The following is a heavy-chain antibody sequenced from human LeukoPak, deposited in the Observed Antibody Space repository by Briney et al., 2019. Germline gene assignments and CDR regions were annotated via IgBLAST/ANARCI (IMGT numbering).Heavy chain of an antibody. J-gene: IGHJ5*02. CDR2: ISSSGDFI. V-gene: IGHV3-21*01. CDR1: EFGFSSYS. Sequence: GGSLRLSCAASEFGFSSYSMSWVRQAPGKGLQWVSSISSSGDFISYADSLKGRFTISRDNARNSLYLQMNSLRAEDTAMYYCARSLKWYCSGGSCYSAPSTSDFNWFDPWGQGTPVTVSS. D-gene: IGHD2-15*01. CDR3: ARSLKWYCSGGSCYSAPSTSDFNWFDP.